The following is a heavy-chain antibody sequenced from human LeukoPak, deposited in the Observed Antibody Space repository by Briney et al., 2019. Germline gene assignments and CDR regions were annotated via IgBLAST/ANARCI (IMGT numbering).Heavy chain of an antibody. D-gene: IGHD6-13*01. Sequence: AASVKVSCKASGGTFSSYAISWVRQAPGQGLEWMGGISPIFVTANYAQKFQGRVTITADESTSTAYMELSSLRSEDTAVYYCARGGWSGDSSSWFPSWFDPWGQGTLVTVSS. CDR3: ARGGWSGDSSSWFPSWFDP. V-gene: IGHV1-69*13. CDR2: ISPIFVTA. J-gene: IGHJ5*02. CDR1: GGTFSSYA.